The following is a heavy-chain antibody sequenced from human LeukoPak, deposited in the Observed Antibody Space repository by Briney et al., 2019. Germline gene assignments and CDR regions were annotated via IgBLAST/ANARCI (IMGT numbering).Heavy chain of an antibody. Sequence: ASVKVSCKASGYTFTSYDINGVRQATGQGLEWMGWMNPKSGKTGYAQKLQGRVTMTRNTSISTAYMELSSLRSEDTAVYYCARANPYSRWVYDFWGQGTLVTVSS. CDR2: MNPKSGKT. V-gene: IGHV1-8*01. J-gene: IGHJ4*02. D-gene: IGHD1-26*01. CDR1: GYTFTSYD. CDR3: ARANPYSRWVYDF.